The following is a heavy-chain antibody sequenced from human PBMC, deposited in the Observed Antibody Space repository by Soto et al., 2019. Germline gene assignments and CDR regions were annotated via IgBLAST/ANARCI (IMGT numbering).Heavy chain of an antibody. CDR1: GYTFTSYA. Sequence: QVQLVQSGAEVKKPGASVKVSCKASGYTFTSYAMHWVRQAPGQRLEWMGWINAGNGNTKYSQKFQGRGTITRDTAASTAYMELSSLRSEDTAVYFCARSPGYSYGDYWGQGTLVTVSS. J-gene: IGHJ4*02. D-gene: IGHD5-18*01. V-gene: IGHV1-3*01. CDR2: INAGNGNT. CDR3: ARSPGYSYGDY.